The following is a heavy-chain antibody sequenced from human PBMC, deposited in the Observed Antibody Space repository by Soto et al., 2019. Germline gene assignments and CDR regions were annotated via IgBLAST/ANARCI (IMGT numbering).Heavy chain of an antibody. CDR1: GYTFTNYY. CDR3: ARSDDSTSYPLDL. D-gene: IGHD4-4*01. Sequence: ASVKVSCKASGYTFTNYYMHWLRQAPGQGLEWMGWMNPRGGGSKYAQAFQDRVTMTRDASIGTAYMEMTSLRHGDTAVYFCARSDDSTSYPLDLWGPGTLVTVSS. J-gene: IGHJ5*02. V-gene: IGHV1-2*02. CDR2: MNPRGGGS.